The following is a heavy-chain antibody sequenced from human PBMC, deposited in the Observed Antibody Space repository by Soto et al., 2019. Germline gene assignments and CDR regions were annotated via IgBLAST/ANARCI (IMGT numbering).Heavy chain of an antibody. J-gene: IGHJ5*02. V-gene: IGHV4-59*01. Sequence: SETLSLTCTVSGGSISSYYWSWIPQPPGKGLEWIGYIYYSGSTNYNPSLKSRVTISVDTSKNQFSLKLSSVTAADTAVYYCARAPSHYYDSSGYRINWFDPWGQGTLVTVSS. CDR2: IYYSGST. CDR1: GGSISSYY. D-gene: IGHD3-22*01. CDR3: ARAPSHYYDSSGYRINWFDP.